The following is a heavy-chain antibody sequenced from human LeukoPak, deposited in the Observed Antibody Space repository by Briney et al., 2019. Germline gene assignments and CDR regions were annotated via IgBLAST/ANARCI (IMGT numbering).Heavy chain of an antibody. CDR1: GFPFSEYS. CDR3: ARDHNYAFDN. Sequence: GGSLRLSCAASGFPFSEYSMNWVRQAPGKGLERISYIGISSGNTKYADSVKGRFTVSGDNARNSLYLQMNSLRVEDTAVYYCARDHNYAFDNWGQGTLVTVSS. D-gene: IGHD1-1*01. V-gene: IGHV3-11*06. J-gene: IGHJ4*02. CDR2: IGISSGNT.